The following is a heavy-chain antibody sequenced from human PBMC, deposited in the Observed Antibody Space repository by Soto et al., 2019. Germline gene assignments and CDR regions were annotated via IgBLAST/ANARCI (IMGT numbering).Heavy chain of an antibody. CDR1: GYTFSAYY. D-gene: IGHD3-16*01. CDR3: VRGGWGDFSLGY. V-gene: IGHV1-2*02. J-gene: IGHJ4*02. Sequence: ASVKVSCQXSGYTFSAYYVHWARRAPGRGFQWLGWINPSNEITTFSEFFQGRITMTRDTSTNTVHMELNRLTSDDTRVYYRVRGGWGDFSLGYGGQGTLVTVSS. CDR2: INPSNEIT.